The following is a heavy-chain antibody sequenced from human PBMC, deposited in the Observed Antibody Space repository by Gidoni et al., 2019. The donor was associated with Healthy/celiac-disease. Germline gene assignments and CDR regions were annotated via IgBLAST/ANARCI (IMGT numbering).Heavy chain of an antibody. D-gene: IGHD5-12*01. J-gene: IGHJ4*02. CDR3: ASLEWLQFSKYFDY. V-gene: IGHV4-39*07. Sequence: QLPLQDSGPGLVKPSDTLSLTCTVPGGSTSSSSYYWGWIRQPPGKGLEWIGSIYYSGSTYYNPSLKSRVTISVDTSKNQFSLKLSSVTAADTAVYYCASLEWLQFSKYFDYWGQGTLVTVSS. CDR1: GGSTSSSSYY. CDR2: IYYSGST.